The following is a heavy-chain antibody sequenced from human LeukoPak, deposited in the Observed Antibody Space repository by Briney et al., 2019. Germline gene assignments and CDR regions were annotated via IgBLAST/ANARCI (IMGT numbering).Heavy chain of an antibody. J-gene: IGHJ6*02. D-gene: IGHD5-18*01. V-gene: IGHV3-66*01. Sequence: PGGSLRLSCAASGFSFSSFAMTWVRQAPGKGLEWVSVIYSGGSTEYADSVKDRFTISRDNSKNTLYLQMNGLRAEDTAVYYCARDTVDTAMVEGEYYYYYYGMDVWGQGTTVTVSS. CDR1: GFSFSSFA. CDR2: IYSGGST. CDR3: ARDTVDTAMVEGEYYYYYYGMDV.